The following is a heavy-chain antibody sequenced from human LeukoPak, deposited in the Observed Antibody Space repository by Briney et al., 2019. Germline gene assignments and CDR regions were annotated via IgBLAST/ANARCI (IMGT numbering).Heavy chain of an antibody. CDR2: IYYSGST. J-gene: IGHJ4*02. CDR1: GGSISSSSYY. Sequence: SETLSLTCTVSGGSISSSSYYWGWIRQPPGKGLEWIGSIYYSGSTYYNPSLKSRVTISVDTSKNQFSLKLSSVTAADTAVYYCARAPEYGLYYFDYWGQGTLVTVSS. CDR3: ARAPEYGLYYFDY. V-gene: IGHV4-39*07. D-gene: IGHD1-14*01.